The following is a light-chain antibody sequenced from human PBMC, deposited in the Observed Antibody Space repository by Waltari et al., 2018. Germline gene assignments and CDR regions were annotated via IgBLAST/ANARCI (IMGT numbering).Light chain of an antibody. J-gene: IGKJ1*01. CDR1: QTVFYSHNNKDH. CDR3: QQYYSTPQT. Sequence: DIVMTQSPDSLAVSLGERATINCTSSQTVFYSHNNKDHLSWYQHKPGQPPRLLFYWASTREFGVPDRFRGSGSGKDFTLTISSLQAEDVAVYYCQQYYSTPQTFGQGTKVEIK. V-gene: IGKV4-1*01. CDR2: WAS.